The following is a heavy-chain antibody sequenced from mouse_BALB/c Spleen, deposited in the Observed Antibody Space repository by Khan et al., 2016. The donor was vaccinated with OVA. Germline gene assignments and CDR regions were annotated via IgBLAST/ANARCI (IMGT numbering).Heavy chain of an antibody. V-gene: IGHV3-2*02. CDR2: ISYSGST. CDR3: ARDGSRYNYAMDY. CDR1: GFSITSDYA. Sequence: EVQLVESGPGLVKPSQSLSLTCTVTGFSITSDYAWYLIRQFPGNKLEWMCYISYSGSTNYNPALKSRISITRDTTKNQFFLQLHSMTTEDTATYDCARDGSRYNYAMDYWGQGTSVTVSS. J-gene: IGHJ4*01. D-gene: IGHD2-3*01.